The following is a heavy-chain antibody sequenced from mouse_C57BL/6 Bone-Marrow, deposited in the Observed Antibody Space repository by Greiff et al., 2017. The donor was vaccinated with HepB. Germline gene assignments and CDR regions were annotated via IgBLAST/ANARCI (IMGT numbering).Heavy chain of an antibody. D-gene: IGHD1-1*01. J-gene: IGHJ2*01. V-gene: IGHV1-55*01. CDR1: GYTFTSYW. Sequence: QVQLQQSGAELVKPGASVKMSCKASGYTFTSYWITWVKQRPGQGLEWIGDIYPGSGSTNYNEKFKSKATLTVDTSSSTAYMQLSSLTSEDSAVYYCARSCLYYYGSSVDYWGQGTTLTVSS. CDR3: ARSCLYYYGSSVDY. CDR2: IYPGSGST.